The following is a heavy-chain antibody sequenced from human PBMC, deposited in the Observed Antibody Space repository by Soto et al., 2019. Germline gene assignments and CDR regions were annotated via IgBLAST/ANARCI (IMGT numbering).Heavy chain of an antibody. Sequence: QVQLQESGPGLVKASETLSLTCPVSGGSVTTYWSWIRQPPGKGLEWIGYINYSGTTKYNSSLKSRVTISVDTSKNQFSLKLRSVTAADTAVYYCATSYCSDGVSCNWFDPWGQGILVTVSP. D-gene: IGHD2-8*01. J-gene: IGHJ5*02. CDR1: GGSVTTY. V-gene: IGHV4-59*02. CDR2: INYSGTT. CDR3: ATSYCSDGVSCNWFDP.